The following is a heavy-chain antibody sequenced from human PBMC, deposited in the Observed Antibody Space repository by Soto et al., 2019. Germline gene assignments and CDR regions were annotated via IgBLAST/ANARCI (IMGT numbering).Heavy chain of an antibody. CDR2: ISYDGSNK. CDR3: AKPNPYCSSTSCQHYYYYGMDV. J-gene: IGHJ6*02. V-gene: IGHV3-30*18. D-gene: IGHD2-2*01. CDR1: GFTFSSYA. Sequence: GGSLRLSCAASGFTFSSYAMNWVRQAPGKGLEWVAVISYDGSNKYYADSVKGRFTISRDNSKNTLYLQMNSLRAEDTAVYYCAKPNPYCSSTSCQHYYYYGMDVWGQGTTVTVSS.